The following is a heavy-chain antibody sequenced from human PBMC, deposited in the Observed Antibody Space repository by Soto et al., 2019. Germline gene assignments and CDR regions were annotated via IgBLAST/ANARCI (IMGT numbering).Heavy chain of an antibody. CDR2: INHSGST. CDR3: ARGPRGVVAATRYNWFDP. CDR1: GGSFSGYY. V-gene: IGHV4-34*01. D-gene: IGHD2-15*01. Sequence: SETLSRTCAVYGGSFSGYYWSWIRQPPGKGLEWIGEINHSGSTNYNPSLKSRVTISVDTSKNQFSLKLSSVTAADTAVYYCARGPRGVVAATRYNWFDPWGQGTLVTVSS. J-gene: IGHJ5*02.